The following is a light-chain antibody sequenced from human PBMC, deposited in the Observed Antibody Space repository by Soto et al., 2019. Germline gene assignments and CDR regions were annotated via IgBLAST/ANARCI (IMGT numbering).Light chain of an antibody. CDR3: AAWDDSLIGYV. Sequence: QAVLTQPPSTSGTPGQRVTISCSGSSSNIGSNTVSWCQQLPGTAPKPLIYNNNQRPSGVPDRFSGSKSGTSASLAISGLQYEDEADYYCAAWDDSLIGYVFGTGTKLTVL. CDR2: NNN. V-gene: IGLV1-44*01. J-gene: IGLJ1*01. CDR1: SSNIGSNT.